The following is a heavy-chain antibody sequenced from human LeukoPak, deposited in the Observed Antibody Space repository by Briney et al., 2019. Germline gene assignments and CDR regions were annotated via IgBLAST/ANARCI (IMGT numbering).Heavy chain of an antibody. CDR2: ISAYNGNT. V-gene: IGHV1-18*01. Sequence: ASVKVSCKASGYTFTSYGISWVRQAPGQGLEWMGWISAYNGNTNYAQKLQGRVTMTTDTSTSTAYMELRSLRSKDTAVYYCASIVGSGNYYYGMDVWGQGTTVTVSS. CDR3: ASIVGSGNYYYGMDV. D-gene: IGHD3-10*01. CDR1: GYTFTSYG. J-gene: IGHJ6*02.